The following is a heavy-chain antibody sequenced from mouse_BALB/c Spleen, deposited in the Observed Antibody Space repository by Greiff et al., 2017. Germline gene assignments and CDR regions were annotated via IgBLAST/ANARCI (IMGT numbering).Heavy chain of an antibody. J-gene: IGHJ3*01. Sequence: EVQRVESGPGLVKPSQSLSLTCTVTGYSITSDYAWNWIRQFPGNKLEWMGYISYSGSTSYNPSLKSRISITRDTSKNQFFLQLNSVTTEDTATYYCAKYYGNYFAYWGQGTLVTVSA. D-gene: IGHD2-1*01. CDR1: GYSITSDYA. CDR3: AKYYGNYFAY. CDR2: ISYSGST. V-gene: IGHV3-2*02.